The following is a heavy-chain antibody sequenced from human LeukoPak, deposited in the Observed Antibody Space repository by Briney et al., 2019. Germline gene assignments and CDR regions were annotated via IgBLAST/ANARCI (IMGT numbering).Heavy chain of an antibody. V-gene: IGHV3-11*01. D-gene: IGHD3-16*01. CDR3: ARGPGGIPFDY. CDR2: ISGSDNSI. CDR1: GFTFSDYY. Sequence: PGGSLRLSCAASGFTFSDYYMTWIRRAPGKGLEWVSYISGSDNSIYYADSVKGRFTISRDNAKNSLYLQMNSLRAEDTAVYYCARGPGGIPFDYWGQGTLVTVSS. J-gene: IGHJ4*02.